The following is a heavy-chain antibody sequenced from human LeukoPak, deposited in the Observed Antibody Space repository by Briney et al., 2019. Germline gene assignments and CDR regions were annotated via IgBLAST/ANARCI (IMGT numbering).Heavy chain of an antibody. V-gene: IGHV4-34*01. CDR3: ARTSVAGLFDY. J-gene: IGHJ4*02. Sequence: SETLSLTCAVYGGSFSGYYWSWIRQPPGKGLEWIGEINHSGSTNYNPSLKSRVTISVDTSKNQFSLKLSSVTAADTAVYYCARTSVAGLFDYWGQGTLVTVSS. CDR1: GGSFSGYY. D-gene: IGHD6-19*01. CDR2: INHSGST.